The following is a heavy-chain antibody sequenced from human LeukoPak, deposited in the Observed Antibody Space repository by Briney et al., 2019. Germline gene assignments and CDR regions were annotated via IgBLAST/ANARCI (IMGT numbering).Heavy chain of an antibody. CDR3: AGIAVAGTRYYYYYMDV. CDR2: ISSSSSTI. Sequence: GGSLRLSCAVSGFTFSNHEMNWVRQAPGKGLEWVSAISSSSSTIYYADSVKGRFTISRDNAKNSLYLQMNSLRAEDTAVYYCAGIAVAGTRYYYYYMDVWGKGTTVTVSS. V-gene: IGHV3-48*01. D-gene: IGHD6-19*01. J-gene: IGHJ6*03. CDR1: GFTFSNHE.